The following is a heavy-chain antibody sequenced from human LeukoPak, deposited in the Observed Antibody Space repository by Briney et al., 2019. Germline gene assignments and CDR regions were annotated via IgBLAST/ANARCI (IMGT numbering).Heavy chain of an antibody. CDR1: GFTFSSYA. V-gene: IGHV3-30-3*01. J-gene: IGHJ4*02. D-gene: IGHD3-3*01. CDR3: ARDGSLDYFWSGYYFRFDY. Sequence: SGGSLRLSCAASGFTFSSYAMHWVRQAPGKGLEWVAVISYDGSNKYYADSVKGRFTISRDNSKNTLYLQMNSLRAEDTAVYYCARDGSLDYFWSGYYFRFDYWGQGTLVTVSP. CDR2: ISYDGSNK.